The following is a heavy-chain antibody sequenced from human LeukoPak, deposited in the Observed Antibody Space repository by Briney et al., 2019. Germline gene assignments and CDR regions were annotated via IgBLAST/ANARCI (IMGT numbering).Heavy chain of an antibody. D-gene: IGHD1-1*01. CDR1: GLTFSTSW. Sequence: GGSLRLSCAASGLTFSTSWKNWVRQAPGKGLEWVASINPDGSAKYYVDSVKGRFTISRDNTKNSLYLQMNSLRAEDTAVYYCARDFAYRRLDYWGQGTLVTVSS. CDR3: ARDFAYRRLDY. CDR2: INPDGSAK. V-gene: IGHV3-7*03. J-gene: IGHJ4*02.